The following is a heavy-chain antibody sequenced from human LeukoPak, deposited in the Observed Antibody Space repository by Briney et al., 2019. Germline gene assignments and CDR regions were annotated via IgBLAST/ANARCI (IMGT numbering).Heavy chain of an antibody. CDR3: ARARITMVRGVFPYVDY. J-gene: IGHJ4*02. CDR1: GFTFSSYW. D-gene: IGHD3-10*01. V-gene: IGHV3-21*01. CDR2: ISSSSSYI. Sequence: GGSLRLSCAASGFTFSSYWMHWVRQAPGKGLEWVSSISSSSSYIYYADSVKGRFTISRDNAKNSLYLQMNSLRAEDTAVYYCARARITMVRGVFPYVDYWGQGTLVTVSS.